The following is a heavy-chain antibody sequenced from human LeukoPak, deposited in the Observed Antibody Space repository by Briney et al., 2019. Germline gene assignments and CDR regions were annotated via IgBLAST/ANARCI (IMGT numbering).Heavy chain of an antibody. CDR1: GFTFSESW. J-gene: IGHJ4*02. V-gene: IGHV3-7*03. D-gene: IGHD1-1*01. CDR3: AKGKRYPDY. CDR2: LNLDGSDK. Sequence: GGSLRLSCVVSGFTFSESWMSWVRQAPGKGLGWVASLNLDGSDKYYVDSVKGRFTISRDNAKNSLYLQMDSLRVEDTAVYYCAKGKRYPDYWGQGTLVTVSS.